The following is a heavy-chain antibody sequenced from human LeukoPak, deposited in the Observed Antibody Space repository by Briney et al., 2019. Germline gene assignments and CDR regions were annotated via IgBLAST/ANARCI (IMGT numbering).Heavy chain of an antibody. CDR2: INHSGST. Sequence: PSETLSLTCAVYGGSFSGYYWSWIRQPPGKGLEWIGEINHSGSTNHNPSLKSRVTISVDTSKNQFSLKLSSVTAADTAVYYCARCLVVPRYYYYYMDVWGKGTTVTVSS. V-gene: IGHV4-34*01. J-gene: IGHJ6*03. CDR1: GGSFSGYY. D-gene: IGHD2-2*01. CDR3: ARCLVVPRYYYYYMDV.